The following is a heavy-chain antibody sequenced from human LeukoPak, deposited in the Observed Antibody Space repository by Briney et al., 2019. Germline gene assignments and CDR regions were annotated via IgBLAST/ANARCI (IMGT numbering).Heavy chain of an antibody. CDR1: GFTFSGFW. J-gene: IGHJ4*02. Sequence: GGSLRLSCAASGFTFSGFWMSWVRQAPGKGLEWVANINEDGREEHYVDSVKGRFTISRDNGKNSLFLQMNSLRAEDTAVYYRSKGGHLDDWGPGTLVSVSS. D-gene: IGHD6-13*01. CDR3: SKGGHLDD. CDR2: INEDGREE. V-gene: IGHV3-7*01.